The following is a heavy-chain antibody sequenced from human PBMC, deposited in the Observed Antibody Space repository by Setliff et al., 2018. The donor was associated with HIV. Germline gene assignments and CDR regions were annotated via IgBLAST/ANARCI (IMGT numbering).Heavy chain of an antibody. V-gene: IGHV4-34*01. CDR1: GGSFSDYY. CDR3: ARHLIAARPDSFDY. J-gene: IGHJ4*02. D-gene: IGHD6-6*01. Sequence: PSETLSLTCAVYGGSFSDYYWTWIRQPPGKGLEWIGEINHSGSSNYNSSLERRVTISADTSQNQFSLNLTSVTAADTAVYYCARHLIAARPDSFDYWAQGTLVTVSS. CDR2: INHSGSS.